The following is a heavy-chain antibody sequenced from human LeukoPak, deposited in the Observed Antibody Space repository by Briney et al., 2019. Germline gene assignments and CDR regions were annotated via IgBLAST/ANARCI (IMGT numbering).Heavy chain of an antibody. CDR1: GFTFSNYW. Sequence: GGSLRLSCTASGFTFSNYWMHWVRQAPGKGLVWVSRIKSDGSTTTYADSVKGRFTISRDNAKSTLYLQMNSLRAEDTAVYYCVRLADPGYWGQGIPVTVSS. D-gene: IGHD6-19*01. J-gene: IGHJ4*02. CDR2: IKSDGSTT. V-gene: IGHV3-74*01. CDR3: VRLADPGY.